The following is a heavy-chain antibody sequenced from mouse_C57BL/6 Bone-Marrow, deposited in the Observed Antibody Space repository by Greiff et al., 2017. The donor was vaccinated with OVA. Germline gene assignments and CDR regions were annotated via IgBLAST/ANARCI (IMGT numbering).Heavy chain of an antibody. V-gene: IGHV14-1*01. J-gene: IGHJ2*01. CDR3: TTDYYGSSDY. Sequence: EVNLVESGAELVRPGASVKLSCTASGFNIKDYYMHWVKQRPEQGLEWIGRLDPEDGDTEYATTFQGKATMTADTSSNTAYLQLSSLTSEDTAVYYCTTDYYGSSDYWGQGTTLTVSS. D-gene: IGHD1-1*01. CDR1: GFNIKDYY. CDR2: LDPEDGDT.